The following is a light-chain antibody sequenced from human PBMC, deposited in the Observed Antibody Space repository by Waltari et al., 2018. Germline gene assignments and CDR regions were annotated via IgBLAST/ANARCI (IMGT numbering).Light chain of an antibody. CDR1: QAINTW. Sequence: DIQMTQSPSSVSASVGDRITITCRASQAINTWLAWFQQTPGKAPKLLIYAGSSLQSGVPSRFSGSGSGADFTLTISTLQPEDSATYYCQQAHSFPYSFGQGTKLEIK. J-gene: IGKJ2*03. CDR3: QQAHSFPYS. CDR2: AGS. V-gene: IGKV1-12*01.